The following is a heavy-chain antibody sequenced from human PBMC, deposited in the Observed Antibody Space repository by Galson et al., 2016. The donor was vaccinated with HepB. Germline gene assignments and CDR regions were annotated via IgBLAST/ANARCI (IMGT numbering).Heavy chain of an antibody. V-gene: IGHV1-46*01. CDR2: INPSGGNT. J-gene: IGHJ5*02. D-gene: IGHD1-1*01. CDR1: GYIFTSYY. Sequence: SVKVSCKASGYIFTSYYIHWVRQAPGQRLEWMGIINPSGGNTTYAQKFQGRVTMTRDTSTSTVYMELSSLTSEDTAVYYCASSYNWKDGGWFDPWGQGSLVTVS. CDR3: ASSYNWKDGGWFDP.